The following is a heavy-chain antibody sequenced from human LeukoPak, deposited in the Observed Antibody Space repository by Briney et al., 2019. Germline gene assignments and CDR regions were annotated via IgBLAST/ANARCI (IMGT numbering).Heavy chain of an antibody. Sequence: GGSLRLSCAASGFTFSSYGMHWVRQAPGKGLEWVAVIWYDGSNKYYADSVKGRFTISRDNSKNTLYLQMNSLRAEDTAVYYCAKDLLLLWFGGNYYYYYGMDVWGKGTTVTVSS. V-gene: IGHV3-30*02. CDR2: IWYDGSNK. CDR1: GFTFSSYG. CDR3: AKDLLLLWFGGNYYYYYGMDV. D-gene: IGHD3-10*01. J-gene: IGHJ6*04.